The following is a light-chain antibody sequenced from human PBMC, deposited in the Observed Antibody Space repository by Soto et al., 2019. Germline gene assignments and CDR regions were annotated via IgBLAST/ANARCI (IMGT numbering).Light chain of an antibody. Sequence: EIVLTQSPATLSLSPGERATLSCRASQSVGRNLGWYQQKPGQSPRLLIYDASNRATGIPARFSGSGSGTDFTLSISSLEPEDFATYYCQQVDSYPRTFGPGTTVEI. J-gene: IGKJ3*01. CDR1: QSVGRN. V-gene: IGKV3-11*01. CDR2: DAS. CDR3: QQVDSYPRT.